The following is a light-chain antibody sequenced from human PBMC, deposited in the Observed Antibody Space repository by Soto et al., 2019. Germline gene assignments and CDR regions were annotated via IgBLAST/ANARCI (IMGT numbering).Light chain of an antibody. V-gene: IGKV3-20*01. CDR1: QSVSSN. CDR3: HQYGSSPQT. Sequence: IVMPQSPDTLSVSPGERATLSCRASQSVSSNLAWYQHKPGQAPSLLIYGASSRATGIPDRFSGSGSGTEFTLTVDRLEPEDFAVYYCHQYGSSPQTFGRGTKVDIK. CDR2: GAS. J-gene: IGKJ1*01.